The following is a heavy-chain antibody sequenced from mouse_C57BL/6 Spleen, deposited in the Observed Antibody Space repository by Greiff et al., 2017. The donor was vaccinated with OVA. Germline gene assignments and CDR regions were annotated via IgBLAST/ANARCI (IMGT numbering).Heavy chain of an antibody. J-gene: IGHJ2*01. D-gene: IGHD2-3*01. V-gene: IGHV5-6*01. CDR1: GFTFSSYG. CDR2: ISSGGSYT. Sequence: EVQLVESGGDLVKPGGSLKLSCAASGFTFSSYGMSWVRQTPDKRLEWVATISSGGSYTYYPDSVKGRFTISRDNAKNTLYLQMSSLKSEDTAMYYCARPLYDGYFFDYWGQGTTLTVSS. CDR3: ARPLYDGYFFDY.